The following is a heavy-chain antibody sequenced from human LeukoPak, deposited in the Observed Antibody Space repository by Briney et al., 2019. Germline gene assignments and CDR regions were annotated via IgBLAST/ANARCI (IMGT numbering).Heavy chain of an antibody. V-gene: IGHV4-39*07. CDR2: GDYSGGT. D-gene: IGHD6-19*01. CDR1: GDSFSSVTDY. J-gene: IGHJ4*02. Sequence: TSETLSLTCTVSGDSFSSVTDYWAWIRQPPGKGLEWIASGDYSGGTYYNPSLESRVAISADMSKNQFSLKLTSVTGADTAVYYCAGERGEEYSSGWYKRNYFDNWGQGIRVTVSS. CDR3: AGERGEEYSSGWYKRNYFDN.